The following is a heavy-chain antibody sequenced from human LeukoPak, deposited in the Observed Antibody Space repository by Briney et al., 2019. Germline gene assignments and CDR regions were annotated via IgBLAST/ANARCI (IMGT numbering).Heavy chain of an antibody. CDR1: GGSISSYY. Sequence: SETLSLTCTVSGGSISSYYWSWIRHPPGKGLEWIGYIYYSGSTNYNPSLKSRVTISVDTSKNQFSLKLSSVTAADTAVYYCARSSAYGGAFDIWGQGTMVTVSS. CDR3: ARSSAYGGAFDI. V-gene: IGHV4-59*01. CDR2: IYYSGST. J-gene: IGHJ3*02. D-gene: IGHD3-22*01.